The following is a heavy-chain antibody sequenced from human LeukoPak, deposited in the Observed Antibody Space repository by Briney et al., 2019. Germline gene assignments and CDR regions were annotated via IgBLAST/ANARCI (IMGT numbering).Heavy chain of an antibody. J-gene: IGHJ4*02. V-gene: IGHV3-30*02. CDR3: AKDRIIVGVTVIDY. CDR1: GFTFSSYG. Sequence: GGSLRLSCAASGFTFSSYGMHWVRQAPGKGLEWVAFIRYDGSNKYYADSVKGRFTISRDNSKNTLYLQMNSLRAEDTAVYYCAKDRIIVGVTVIDYWGQGTLVTVSS. D-gene: IGHD2-15*01. CDR2: IRYDGSNK.